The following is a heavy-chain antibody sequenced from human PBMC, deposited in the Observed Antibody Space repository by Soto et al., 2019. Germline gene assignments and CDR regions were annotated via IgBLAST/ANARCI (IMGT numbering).Heavy chain of an antibody. Sequence: QVQLQESGPGLVKPSETLSLTCTVSGGSISGGDYYWSGVRQPPGKGLEWIGYIDNSGFTFYNPFLRSRXXXSLVSPNXXXSLXLFSVTSADTAVYYCARSTRMPGVIDVWGQGTLFIVSS. V-gene: IGHV4-30-4*01. D-gene: IGHD2-8*01. CDR1: GGSISGGDYY. CDR3: ARSTRMPGVIDV. J-gene: IGHJ3*01. CDR2: IDNSGFT.